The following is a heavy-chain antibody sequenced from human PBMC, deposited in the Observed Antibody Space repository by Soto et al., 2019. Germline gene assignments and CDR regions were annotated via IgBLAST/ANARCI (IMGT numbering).Heavy chain of an antibody. CDR1: GITFINHA. D-gene: IGHD3-10*01. V-gene: IGHV3-23*01. CDR3: APGSSGSGGEDY. CDR2: IGETGSPT. J-gene: IGHJ4*02. Sequence: PGGSLRLSCAASGITFINHAMTWVRQAPGKGLEWVSSIGETGSPTYYADSVKGRFTVSRDNSKNTLYLQMNSLRAEDTAVYYCAPGSSGSGGEDYWGQGTLVTVSS.